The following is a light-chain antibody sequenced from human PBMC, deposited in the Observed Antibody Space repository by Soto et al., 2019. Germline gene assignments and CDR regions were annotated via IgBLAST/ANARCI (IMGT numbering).Light chain of an antibody. Sequence: SALTQPPSASGSPGQSVTISCTGTSSDVGGYNYVYWYQQHPGKAPKLMIYEVTKRPSGVPDRFSGSKSGNTASLTVSGLQAEDEADYYCSSYADSNSYVFGTGTKVTV. J-gene: IGLJ1*01. CDR1: SSDVGGYNY. V-gene: IGLV2-8*01. CDR3: SSYADSNSYV. CDR2: EVT.